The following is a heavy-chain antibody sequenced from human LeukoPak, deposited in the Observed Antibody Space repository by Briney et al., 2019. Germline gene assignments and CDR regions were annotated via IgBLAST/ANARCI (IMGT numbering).Heavy chain of an antibody. CDR1: GGSFSTYY. D-gene: IGHD6-13*01. Sequence: SETLSLTCTVSGGSFSTYYWSWIRQPPGKGLEWIGYIYYSRNTNYNPSLKSRVTISVDTSKNQFSLKLSSVTAADTAVYYCARAYSSSWYYFDYWGQGTLVTVSS. CDR2: IYYSRNT. J-gene: IGHJ4*02. V-gene: IGHV4-59*08. CDR3: ARAYSSSWYYFDY.